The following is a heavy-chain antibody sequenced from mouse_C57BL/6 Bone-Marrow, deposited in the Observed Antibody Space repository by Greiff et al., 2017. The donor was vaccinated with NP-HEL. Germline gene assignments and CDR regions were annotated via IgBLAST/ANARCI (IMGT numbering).Heavy chain of an antibody. D-gene: IGHD1-1*01. V-gene: IGHV2-9-1*01. CDR1: GFSLTSYA. Sequence: VQLQESGPGLVAPSQSLSITCTVSGFSLTSYAISWVRQPPGKGLEWLGVIWTGGGTNYNLALKSRLSISQDKSKSQVFSKMNSLQTDDTARYYCAVRLGDYGFYAMDYWGQGTSVTVSS. CDR3: AVRLGDYGFYAMDY. CDR2: IWTGGGT. J-gene: IGHJ4*01.